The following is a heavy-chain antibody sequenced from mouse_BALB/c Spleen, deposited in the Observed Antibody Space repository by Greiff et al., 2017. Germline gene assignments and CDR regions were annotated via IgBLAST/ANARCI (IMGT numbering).Heavy chain of an antibody. V-gene: IGHV5-6*01. J-gene: IGHJ3*01. Sequence: EVKVVESGGDLVKPGGSLKLSCAASGFTFSSYGMSWVRQTPDKRLEWVATISSGGSYTYYPDSVKGRFTISRDNAKNTLYLQMSSLKSEDTAMYYCARHGLFACWGQGTLVTVSA. CDR3: ARHGLFAC. CDR2: ISSGGSYT. CDR1: GFTFSSYG.